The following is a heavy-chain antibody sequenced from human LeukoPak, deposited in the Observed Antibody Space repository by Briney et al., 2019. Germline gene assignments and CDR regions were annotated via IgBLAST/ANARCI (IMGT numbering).Heavy chain of an antibody. CDR2: ISGYNGDT. CDR1: AFSFISFG. J-gene: IGHJ4*02. Sequence: ASVKVSCMAFAFSFISFGFNWVRQAPGQGLEWMGWISGYNGDTKYAQKFQGRVTMTTDTSTSTAYMELRSLRSDDTAVYYCARGTWETAARPYSFDTWGQGTLVTVTS. D-gene: IGHD1-26*01. V-gene: IGHV1-18*01. CDR3: ARGTWETAARPYSFDT.